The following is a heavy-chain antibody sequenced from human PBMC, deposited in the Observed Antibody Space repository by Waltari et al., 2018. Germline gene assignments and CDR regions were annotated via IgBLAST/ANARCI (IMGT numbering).Heavy chain of an antibody. CDR1: GYSFIGYY. CDR3: TRGFQLIPEIWFDS. V-gene: IGHV1-2*02. J-gene: IGHJ5*01. Sequence: QAHLVQFGAEVKKPGASVKVSCKTSGYSFIGYYIHWVRQAPGQGLEWMGWINPTTGTTRYARKFQKRISVTTDASIDTAYMELTSLTSDDTDVYYCTRGFQLIPEIWFDSWGQGSLVTVSS. D-gene: IGHD1-1*01. CDR2: INPTTGTT.